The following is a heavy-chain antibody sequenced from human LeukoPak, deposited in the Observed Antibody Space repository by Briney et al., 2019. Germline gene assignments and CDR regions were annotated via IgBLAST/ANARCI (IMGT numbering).Heavy chain of an antibody. V-gene: IGHV4-4*02. Sequence: SGTLSLTCAVSGGSISSSNWWSWVRQPPGKGLEWIGEIYHSGSTNYNSSLKSRVTISVDKSKNQFSLKLSSVTAADTAVYYCAGLYSSGWTRHDNWGQGTLVTVSS. D-gene: IGHD6-19*01. CDR2: IYHSGST. CDR1: GGSISSSNW. J-gene: IGHJ4*02. CDR3: AGLYSSGWTRHDN.